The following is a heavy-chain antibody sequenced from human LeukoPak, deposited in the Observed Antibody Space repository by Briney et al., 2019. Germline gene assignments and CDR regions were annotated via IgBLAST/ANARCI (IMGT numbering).Heavy chain of an antibody. V-gene: IGHV3-11*01. CDR2: ISSSGSTI. D-gene: IGHD6-13*01. CDR3: ARDRSSSSWYRWFDP. Sequence: PGGSLRLSCAASGFTFSDYYMSWIRQAPGKGLEWVSYISSSGSTIYYADSVKGRFTISRDNAKNSLYLQMNSLRAEDTAVYYCARDRSSSSWYRWFDPWGQGTLVTVSP. J-gene: IGHJ5*02. CDR1: GFTFSDYY.